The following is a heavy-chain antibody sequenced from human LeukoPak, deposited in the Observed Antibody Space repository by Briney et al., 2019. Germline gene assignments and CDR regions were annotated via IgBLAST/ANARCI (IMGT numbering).Heavy chain of an antibody. Sequence: SETLSLTCTVSGGSISSSSYYWSWIRQPAGKGLEWIGRIYTSGSTNYNPSLKSRVTMSVDTSKNQFSLKLSSVTAADTAVYYCARDQYYYDSSGDPVYYFDYWGQGTLVTVSS. J-gene: IGHJ4*02. CDR2: IYTSGST. V-gene: IGHV4-61*02. D-gene: IGHD3-22*01. CDR3: ARDQYYYDSSGDPVYYFDY. CDR1: GGSISSSSYY.